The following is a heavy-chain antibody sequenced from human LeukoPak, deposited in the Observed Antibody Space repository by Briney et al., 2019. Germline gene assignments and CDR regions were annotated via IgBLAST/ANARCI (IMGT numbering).Heavy chain of an antibody. CDR2: IYYSGST. D-gene: IGHD1-7*01. V-gene: IGHV4-31*11. J-gene: IGHJ4*02. CDR3: ARAPELPHQVDY. Sequence: SQTLSLTCAVSGGSISSGGYYWSWIRRHPGKGLEWIGYIYYSGSTYYNPSLKSRVTISVDTSKNQFSLKLSSVTAADTAVYYCARAPELPHQVDYWGQGTLVTVSS. CDR1: GGSISSGGYY.